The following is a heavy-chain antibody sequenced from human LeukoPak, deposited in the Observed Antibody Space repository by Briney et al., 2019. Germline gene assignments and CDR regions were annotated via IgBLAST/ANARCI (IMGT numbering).Heavy chain of an antibody. CDR1: GGSISSGSYY. V-gene: IGHV4-61*02. J-gene: IGHJ4*02. D-gene: IGHD2-21*02. CDR3: AGGGYCGGDCYPSY. Sequence: SETLSLTCTVSGGSISSGSYYWSWIRQPAGKGLEWIGRIYTSGSTNYNPSLKSRVTISVDTSKNQFSLKLSSVTAADTAVYYCAGGGYCGGDCYPSYWGQGTLVTVSS. CDR2: IYTSGST.